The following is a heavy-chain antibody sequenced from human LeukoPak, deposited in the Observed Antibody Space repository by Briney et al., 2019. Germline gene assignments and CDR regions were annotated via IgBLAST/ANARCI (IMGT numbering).Heavy chain of an antibody. CDR3: ARGGGSTSSQVFDY. J-gene: IGHJ4*02. V-gene: IGHV1-18*01. CDR2: ISAYNGNT. D-gene: IGHD2-2*01. Sequence: ASVKVSCKASGYTFTSYGISWVRQAPGQGLEWMGWISAYNGNTNYAQKLQGRVTMTTDTSTTTAYMELRRLRSDDTAVYYCARGGGSTSSQVFDYWGEGTLVTVSS. CDR1: GYTFTSYG.